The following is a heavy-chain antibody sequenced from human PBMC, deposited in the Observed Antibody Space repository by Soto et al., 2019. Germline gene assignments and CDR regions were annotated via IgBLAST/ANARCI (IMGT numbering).Heavy chain of an antibody. CDR3: ARGGRLGYYGMDV. D-gene: IGHD3-9*01. V-gene: IGHV4-30-2*01. CDR2: IYHSGST. CDR1: GGSTSSGGYS. J-gene: IGHJ6*02. Sequence: SETLSLTCTVSGGSTSSGGYSWSWIRQPPGKGLEWIGYIYHSGSTYYNPSLKSRVTISVDRSKNQFSLKLSSVTAADTAVYYCARGGRLGYYGMDVWGQGTTVTVSS.